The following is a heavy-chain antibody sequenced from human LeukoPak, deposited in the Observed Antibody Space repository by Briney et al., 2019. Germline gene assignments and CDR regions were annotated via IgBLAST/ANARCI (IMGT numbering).Heavy chain of an antibody. CDR2: ISAYNGNT. CDR1: GYSFTTFG. Sequence: ASVKVSCKASGYSFTTFGITWVRQAPGQGLERMGWISAYNGNTNYAQKLQGRVTMTTDTSTSTAYMELRSLRSDDTAIYYCARGIDSGSPPLGTFEIWGQGTMVTVSS. J-gene: IGHJ3*02. V-gene: IGHV1-18*01. CDR3: ARGIDSGSPPLGTFEI. D-gene: IGHD1-26*01.